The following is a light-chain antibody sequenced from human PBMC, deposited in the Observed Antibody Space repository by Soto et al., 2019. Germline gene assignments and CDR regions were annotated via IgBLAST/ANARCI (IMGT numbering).Light chain of an antibody. CDR1: RGISSW. CDR3: QQANSFPLT. Sequence: DIQMTQSPSSVSASVGDRVTITCRASRGISSWLAWYQQNPGKAPKLLISAASSLQSGVPSRFSGSGSGTDFTLTISGLQPEDIATYYCQQANSFPLTFGGGTKVEIK. J-gene: IGKJ4*01. V-gene: IGKV1D-12*01. CDR2: AAS.